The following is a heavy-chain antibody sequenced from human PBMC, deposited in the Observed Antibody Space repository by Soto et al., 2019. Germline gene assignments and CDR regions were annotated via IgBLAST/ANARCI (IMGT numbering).Heavy chain of an antibody. CDR2: IKSKTDGGTT. CDR1: GFTFSNAW. V-gene: IGHV3-15*01. J-gene: IGHJ6*02. D-gene: IGHD2-2*02. Sequence: GGSLRLSCAASGFTFSNAWMIWVRQAPGKGLEWVGRIKSKTDGGTTDYAAPVKGRFTISRDDSKNTLYLQMNSLKTEDTAVYYCTTLAYPYYYYYYGMDVWGQGTTVTVSS. CDR3: TTLAYPYYYYYYGMDV.